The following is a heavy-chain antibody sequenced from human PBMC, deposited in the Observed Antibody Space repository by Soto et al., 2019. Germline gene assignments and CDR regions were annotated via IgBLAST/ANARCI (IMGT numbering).Heavy chain of an antibody. Sequence: PGGSLRLSCAASGFTVSSNYMSWVRQAPGKGLEWVSVIYSGGSTYYADSVKGRFTISRDNSKNTLYLQMNSLRAEDTAVYYCAKDPRYCSGGSCGYWGQGTLVTVSS. D-gene: IGHD2-15*01. CDR2: IYSGGST. V-gene: IGHV3-53*05. CDR3: AKDPRYCSGGSCGY. J-gene: IGHJ4*02. CDR1: GFTVSSNY.